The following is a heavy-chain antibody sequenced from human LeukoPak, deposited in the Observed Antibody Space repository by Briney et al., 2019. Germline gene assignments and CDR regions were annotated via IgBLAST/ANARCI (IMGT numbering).Heavy chain of an antibody. CDR2: IYTSGST. Sequence: SETLSLICSVWGGFISSYYWSWIRQHAGKGLEWIGRIYTSGSTNYNPSLKSRVTMSVDTSKNQFSLKLSSVTAADTAVYYCARDILFVGRYYYYGMDVWGPGTTVTVSS. CDR1: GGFISSYY. J-gene: IGHJ6*02. V-gene: IGHV4-4*07. D-gene: IGHD3-16*02. CDR3: ARDILFVGRYYYYGMDV.